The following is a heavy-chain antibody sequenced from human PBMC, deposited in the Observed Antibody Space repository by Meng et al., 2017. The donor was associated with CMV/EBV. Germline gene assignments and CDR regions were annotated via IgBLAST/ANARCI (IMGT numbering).Heavy chain of an antibody. D-gene: IGHD1-1*01. J-gene: IGHJ3*02. V-gene: IGHV4-59*01. CDR2: IYYSGST. CDR3: ARDSRQTQAGTTTWARAFDI. Sequence: SETLSLTCTVSGGSISSYYWSWIRQPPGKGLEWIGYIYYSGSTNYNPSLKSRVTISVDTSKNQFSLKLSSVTAADTAVYYCARDSRQTQAGTTTWARAFDIWGQGTMVTVSS. CDR1: GGSISSYY.